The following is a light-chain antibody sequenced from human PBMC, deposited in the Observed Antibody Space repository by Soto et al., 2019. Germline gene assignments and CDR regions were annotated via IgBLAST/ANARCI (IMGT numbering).Light chain of an antibody. CDR3: QKSHSTPLT. CDR2: AAS. CDR1: QTISSW. V-gene: IGKV1-27*01. Sequence: VGYGCSSTWRASQTISSWLDWYQQKPGKAPKLLIYAASNLQAGVPSRFSGSGSGTDFTLTSSSLQPEDVAAYYCQKSHSTPLTFGRGTKVDIK. J-gene: IGKJ3*01.